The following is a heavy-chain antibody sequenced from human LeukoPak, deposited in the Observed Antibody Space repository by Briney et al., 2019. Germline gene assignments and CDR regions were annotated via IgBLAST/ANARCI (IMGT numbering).Heavy chain of an antibody. D-gene: IGHD2-15*01. CDR2: IWYDGSNK. Sequence: GGSLRLSCAASGFTFSSYGMHWVRQAPGKGLEWVAVIWYDGSNKYYADSVKGRFTISSDNSKNTLYLQMNSLRAEDTAVYYCARDSSPGYCSGGSCLFDPWGQGTLVTVSS. CDR3: ARDSSPGYCSGGSCLFDP. CDR1: GFTFSSYG. J-gene: IGHJ5*02. V-gene: IGHV3-33*01.